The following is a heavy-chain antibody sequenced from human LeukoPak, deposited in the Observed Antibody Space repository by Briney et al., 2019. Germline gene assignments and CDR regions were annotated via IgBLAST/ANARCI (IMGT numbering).Heavy chain of an antibody. Sequence: GESLKISCKGSGYSFTSYWIGWVRQMPGKGLEWMGIIYLDGSHIRYSPSFQGQVTISADKSINTAYLQWTSLKASDSAMYYCASHELGVAAISYYFDYWGQGTLVTVSS. J-gene: IGHJ4*02. CDR3: ASHELGVAAISYYFDY. D-gene: IGHD2-21*02. CDR1: GYSFTSYW. CDR2: IYLDGSHI. V-gene: IGHV5-51*01.